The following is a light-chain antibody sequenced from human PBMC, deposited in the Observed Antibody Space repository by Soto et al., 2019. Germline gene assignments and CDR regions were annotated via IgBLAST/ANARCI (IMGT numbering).Light chain of an antibody. CDR3: QHYNSYSEA. V-gene: IGKV1-5*03. J-gene: IGKJ1*01. Sequence: DIQMTQSPSTLSGSVGDRVTIACRASQTISSWLAWYQQKPGKAPKLLIYKASTLKSGVPSRFSGSGSGTEFTLTISSLQPDDFATYYCQHYNSYSEAFGQGTKADIK. CDR2: KAS. CDR1: QTISSW.